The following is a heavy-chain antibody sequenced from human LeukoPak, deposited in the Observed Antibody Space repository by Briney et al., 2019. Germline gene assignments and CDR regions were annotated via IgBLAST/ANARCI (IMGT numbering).Heavy chain of an antibody. Sequence: GGSLRLSCVASGFTFSSYSMNWVRQAPGKGLEWVSYITRSSSAKFYADSVKGRFTISRDNAKNSLYLQMNSLRAEDTAVYYCASLGYYDSSGYFGYWGQGTLVTVSS. CDR2: ITRSSSAK. CDR3: ASLGYYDSSGYFGY. V-gene: IGHV3-48*04. CDR1: GFTFSSYS. J-gene: IGHJ4*02. D-gene: IGHD3-22*01.